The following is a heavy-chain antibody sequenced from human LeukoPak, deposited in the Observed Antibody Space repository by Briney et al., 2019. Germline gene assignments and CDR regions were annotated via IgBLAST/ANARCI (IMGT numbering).Heavy chain of an antibody. CDR3: ARDFEGVATSKPTHDVFDI. CDR2: INHSGST. CDR1: GGSISSYY. Sequence: KASETLSLTCTVSGGSISSYYWSWIRQPPGKGLEWIGEINHSGSTNYNPSLKSRVTISVDTSKNQFSLKLSSVTAADTAVYYCARDFEGVATSKPTHDVFDIWGQGTMVTVSS. J-gene: IGHJ3*02. V-gene: IGHV4-34*01. D-gene: IGHD5-12*01.